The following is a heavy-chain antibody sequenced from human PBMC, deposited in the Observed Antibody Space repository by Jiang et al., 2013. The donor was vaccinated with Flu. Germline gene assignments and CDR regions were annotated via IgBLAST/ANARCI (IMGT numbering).Heavy chain of an antibody. J-gene: IGHJ4*02. Sequence: SGAEVKKPGASVKVSCKASGYTFSSHGINWVRQAPGQGLEWMGWISPYNGYTNYAQKLQGRVTLFTDTSTSTAYMELRSLRSDDTAVYYCARVSGGAPVYYFDYWGQGALVTVSS. CDR1: GYTFSSHG. V-gene: IGHV1-18*01. D-gene: IGHD2-8*02. CDR3: ARVSGGAPVYYFDY. CDR2: ISPYNGYT.